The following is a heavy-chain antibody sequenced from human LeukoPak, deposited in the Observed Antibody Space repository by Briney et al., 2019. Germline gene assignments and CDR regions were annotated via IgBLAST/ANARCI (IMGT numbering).Heavy chain of an antibody. D-gene: IGHD3-3*01. CDR1: GGSISSYY. Sequence: SETLSLTCTVSGGSISSYYWSWIRQPPGKGLEWIGYIYHSGSTNYNPSLKSRVTISVDTSKNQFSLKLSSVTAADTAVYYCARASITIFGVVPNAFDIWGQGTMVTVSS. CDR2: IYHSGST. CDR3: ARASITIFGVVPNAFDI. V-gene: IGHV4-59*01. J-gene: IGHJ3*02.